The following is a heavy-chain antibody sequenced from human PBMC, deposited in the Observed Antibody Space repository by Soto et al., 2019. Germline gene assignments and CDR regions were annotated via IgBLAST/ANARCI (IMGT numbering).Heavy chain of an antibody. J-gene: IGHJ4*02. CDR2: IYHSGST. CDR1: GYSISTGFN. D-gene: IGHD3-22*01. CDR3: DSSGYYLLDY. Sequence: PSETLSLTCAVSGYSISTGFNWGWIRQPPGKGLEWIGSIYHSGSTYYNLSLKSRVTISADTSKNQISLKLISVTAADTALYYYDSSGYYLLDYWGQGTLVTVSS. V-gene: IGHV4-38-2*01.